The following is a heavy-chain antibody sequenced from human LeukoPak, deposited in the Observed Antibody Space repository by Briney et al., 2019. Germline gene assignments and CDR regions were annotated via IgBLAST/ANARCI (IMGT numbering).Heavy chain of an antibody. CDR3: ARIAVTGDFDY. CDR1: GYTFTDYY. D-gene: IGHD6-19*01. V-gene: IGHV1-2*02. CDR2: INPNSGGT. J-gene: IGHJ4*02. Sequence: ASVKVSCKAFGYTFTDYYMHWVRQAPGQGLEWMGWINPNSGGTNYAQKFQGRVTMTRDTSISTAYMELSRLRSDDTAVYYCARIAVTGDFDYWGQGTLVTVSS.